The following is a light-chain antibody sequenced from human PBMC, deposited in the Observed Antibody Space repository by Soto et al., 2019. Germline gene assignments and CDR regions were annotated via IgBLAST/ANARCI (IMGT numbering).Light chain of an antibody. V-gene: IGKV1-5*03. J-gene: IGKJ2*01. CDR3: QQYNNWPLYT. CDR1: QTISTW. CDR2: RAS. Sequence: DIQMTQSPSTLSASVGDRVTITCRASQTISTWLAWFQQKPGKAPNLLIYRASSLESGVPSRFSGSGSESEFTLTISGLQSEDFAVYYCQQYNNWPLYTFGQGTKV.